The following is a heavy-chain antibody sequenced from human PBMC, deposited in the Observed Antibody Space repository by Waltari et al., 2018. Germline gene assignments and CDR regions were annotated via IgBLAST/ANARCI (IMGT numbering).Heavy chain of an antibody. J-gene: IGHJ4*02. V-gene: IGHV4-30-4*01. D-gene: IGHD3-22*01. CDR2: IYHSGTT. CDR3: ARLRVSSGSFFPDY. Sequence: WSGSRQPPGKDLEWMGYIYHSGTTYCNPSLKSRVVMSVDASSNQFSLKLTSVTAADTAVYYCARLRVSSGSFFPDYWGQGTVVTVSS.